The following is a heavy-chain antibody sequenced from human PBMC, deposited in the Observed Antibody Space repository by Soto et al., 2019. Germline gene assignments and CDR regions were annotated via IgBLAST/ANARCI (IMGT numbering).Heavy chain of an antibody. CDR1: GFTFSSYS. CDR3: ASWDVLYTAISDS. V-gene: IGHV3-48*02. Sequence: DVQLVESGGGLVQPGGSLRLSCAASGFTFSSYSMNWVRQAPGKGLEWVSYIGSSSTIYYADSVKGRFTISRDNAKNSLYLQMNSLRDEDTAVYYCASWDVLYTAISDSWGQGTLVTVSS. CDR2: IGSSSTI. D-gene: IGHD5-18*01. J-gene: IGHJ4*02.